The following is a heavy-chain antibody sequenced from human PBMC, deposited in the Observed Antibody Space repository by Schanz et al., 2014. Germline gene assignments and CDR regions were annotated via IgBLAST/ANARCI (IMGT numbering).Heavy chain of an antibody. Sequence: EVQLVESGGGLVQPGGSLRLSCAASGFIFSVYNMNWVRQAPGKGLEWVSSVSHGGTYIYYADSVRGRFTISRDNAKNSLFLQMHSLRADDTAVYYCARSTYYDILTGQTHTRVDVRYFDLWGRGTLVTVSS. CDR3: ARSTYYDILTGQTHTRVDVRYFDL. J-gene: IGHJ2*01. CDR2: VSHGGTYI. CDR1: GFIFSVYN. V-gene: IGHV3-21*01. D-gene: IGHD3-9*01.